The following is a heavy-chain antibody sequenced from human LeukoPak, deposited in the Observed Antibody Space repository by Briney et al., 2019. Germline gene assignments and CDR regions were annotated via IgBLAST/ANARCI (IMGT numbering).Heavy chain of an antibody. CDR1: GGSFSGYY. D-gene: IGHD2-2*01. CDR2: INHSGST. CDR3: ARGQVGDY. V-gene: IGHV4-34*01. J-gene: IGHJ4*02. Sequence: SETLSLTCAVYGGSFSGYYWSWTRQPPGKGLEWIGEINHSGSTNYNPSLKSRVTISVDTSKNQFSLKLSSVTAADTAVYYCARGQVGDYWGQGTLVTVSS.